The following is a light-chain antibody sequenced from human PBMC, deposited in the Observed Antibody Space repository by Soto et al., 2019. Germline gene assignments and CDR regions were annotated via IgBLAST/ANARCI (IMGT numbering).Light chain of an antibody. J-gene: IGKJ1*01. CDR1: QSVSSSY. V-gene: IGKV3D-7*01. Sequence: PGERVTLSCRAGQSVSSSYLTWYQQKPGQAPRLLIYGASTRATSIPARFSGSGSGTDFTLTISSLQPEDFAVYYCKQDYNVTWTFGQGTKVDIK. CDR2: GAS. CDR3: KQDYNVTWT.